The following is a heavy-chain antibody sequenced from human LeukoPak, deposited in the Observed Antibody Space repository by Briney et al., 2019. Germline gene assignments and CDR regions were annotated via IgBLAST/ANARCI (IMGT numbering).Heavy chain of an antibody. V-gene: IGHV3-48*01. D-gene: IGHD2-8*01. CDR3: ARHGRYFDY. CDR1: GFTFSGYA. J-gene: IGHJ4*02. Sequence: GGSLRLSCAASGFTFSGYAMNWVRQAPGKGLEWVSHIYSSDTTYADSVKGRFTISRDNAKNSLYLQMNSLRPEDTAVYHCARHGRYFDYWGQGALVTVSS. CDR2: IYSSDTT.